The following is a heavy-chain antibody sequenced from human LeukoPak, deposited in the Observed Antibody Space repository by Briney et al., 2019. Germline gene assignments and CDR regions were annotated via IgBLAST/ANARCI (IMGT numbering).Heavy chain of an antibody. CDR1: GFTFNNYW. V-gene: IGHV3-7*01. J-gene: IGHJ5*02. D-gene: IGHD6-25*01. CDR2: IKEDESEK. CDR3: ARDQENGYFDP. Sequence: GGSLRLSCAASGFTFNNYWMNWVRQAPGKGLEWVASIKEDESEKYYVDSVRGRFTISRDNAKKSLYLQMSSLRADDTAVYYCARDQENGYFDPWGQGILVTVSS.